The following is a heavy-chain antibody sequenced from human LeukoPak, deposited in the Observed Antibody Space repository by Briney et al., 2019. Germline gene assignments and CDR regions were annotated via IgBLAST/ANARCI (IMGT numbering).Heavy chain of an antibody. CDR1: GDSVSSNSGA. D-gene: IGHD6-19*01. CDR3: ARGGTSSGPGFDY. Sequence: SQTLSLTCAISGDSVSSNSGAWNWIRQSPSRGLEWLGRTYYRSKWYNEYAVSVKSRISINPDTSKNQFSLQLNSVTPEGTAVYYCARGGTSSGPGFDYWGQGTPVIVSA. CDR2: TYYRSKWYN. V-gene: IGHV6-1*01. J-gene: IGHJ4*02.